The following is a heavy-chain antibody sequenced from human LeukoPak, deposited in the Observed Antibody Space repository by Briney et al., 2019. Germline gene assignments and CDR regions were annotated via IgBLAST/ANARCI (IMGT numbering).Heavy chain of an antibody. CDR3: ARRLVDSGASQVSGH. CDR1: GGSFNGYY. Sequence: KPSETLSLTCAVYGGSFNGYYWSWIRQSPGEGLEWIGEINDSGVTNCNPSLESRVVLSVDTSKNQFSLRLSSVTAADTAVYYCARRLVDSGASQVSGHWGQGTLVTVSS. D-gene: IGHD2-15*01. J-gene: IGHJ4*02. CDR2: INDSGVT. V-gene: IGHV4-34*01.